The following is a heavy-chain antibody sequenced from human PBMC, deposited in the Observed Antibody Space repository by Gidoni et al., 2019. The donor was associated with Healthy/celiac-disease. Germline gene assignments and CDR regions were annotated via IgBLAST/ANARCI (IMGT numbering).Heavy chain of an antibody. CDR1: GFPVSSNY. Sequence: EVQLLESGGGLVQPGGSLRLSCPASGFPVSSNYMSWVRQAPGKGLEWVSVIYSGGSTYYADSVKGRFTISRDNSKNTLYLQMNSLRAEDTAVYYCAGPIAVAGTDAFDIWGQGTMVTVSS. V-gene: IGHV3-66*01. CDR2: IYSGGST. CDR3: AGPIAVAGTDAFDI. J-gene: IGHJ3*02. D-gene: IGHD6-19*01.